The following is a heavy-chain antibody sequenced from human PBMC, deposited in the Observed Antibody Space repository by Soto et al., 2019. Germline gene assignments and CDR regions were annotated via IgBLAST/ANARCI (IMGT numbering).Heavy chain of an antibody. V-gene: IGHV3-9*01. Sequence: EVQLVESGGGLVQPGRSLRLSCAASGFTFDDYAMHWVRQAPGKGLERVSGISWHSGSIGYADSVKGRFTISRDNAKNSLYLQMNSLRGEDTALYYCAKDMGLRNYRWGMDVWGQGTTVTVSS. D-gene: IGHD1-7*01. CDR2: ISWHSGSI. CDR1: GFTFDDYA. J-gene: IGHJ6*02. CDR3: AKDMGLRNYRWGMDV.